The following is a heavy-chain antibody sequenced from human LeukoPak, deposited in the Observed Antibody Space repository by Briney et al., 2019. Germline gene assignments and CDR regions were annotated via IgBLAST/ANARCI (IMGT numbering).Heavy chain of an antibody. J-gene: IGHJ4*02. Sequence: GGSLRLSCVASGLTVSNNYTSWVRQAPGKGLEWVSVIYSGGSTYYADSVKGRFTISRDNSKNTLYLQMNSLRAEDTAVYYCARVQQHDFWSGYADYWGQGTLVTVSS. D-gene: IGHD3-3*01. CDR3: ARVQQHDFWSGYADY. V-gene: IGHV3-53*01. CDR1: GLTVSNNY. CDR2: IYSGGST.